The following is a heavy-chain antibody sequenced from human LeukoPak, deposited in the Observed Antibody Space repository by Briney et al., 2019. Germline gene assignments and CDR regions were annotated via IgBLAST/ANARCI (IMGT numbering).Heavy chain of an antibody. D-gene: IGHD2-21*02. CDR2: ISSSSSTI. CDR3: ARDGDSDAFDI. Sequence: GGSLRLSCAASGFIFSSYAMNWVRQAPGKGLEWVSYISSSSSTIYYADSVKGRFTISRDNAKNSLYLQMNSLRAEDTAVYYCARDGDSDAFDIWGQGTMVTVSS. V-gene: IGHV3-48*04. CDR1: GFIFSSYA. J-gene: IGHJ3*02.